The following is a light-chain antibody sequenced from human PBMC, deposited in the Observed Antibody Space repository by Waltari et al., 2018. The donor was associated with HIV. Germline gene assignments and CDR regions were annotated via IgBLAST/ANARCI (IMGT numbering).Light chain of an antibody. Sequence: DIQMSQSPSTLSASVDDKVTITCRASQSISSWLARYQQKPGKAPKLLSYKASSLESGVPPRFSGSGSGTEFTLTISSLQPDDFATYYCQQYNSYQYTFGQGTKLEIK. CDR2: KAS. CDR3: QQYNSYQYT. J-gene: IGKJ2*01. V-gene: IGKV1-5*03. CDR1: QSISSW.